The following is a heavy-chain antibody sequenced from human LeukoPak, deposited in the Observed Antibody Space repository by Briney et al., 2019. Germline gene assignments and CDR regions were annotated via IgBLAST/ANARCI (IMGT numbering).Heavy chain of an antibody. Sequence: GGSLSLSCAASGFTFSSYGMHWVRQAQGRGLEGVAFIRYDGSNKYCGDSVKGRFTISRDNSKNTLYQQMNSLRPEDTAVSYCAKERGQWLDYWGQGTLVTVSS. J-gene: IGHJ4*02. D-gene: IGHD6-19*01. CDR2: IRYDGSNK. CDR1: GFTFSSYG. V-gene: IGHV3-30*02. CDR3: AKERGQWLDY.